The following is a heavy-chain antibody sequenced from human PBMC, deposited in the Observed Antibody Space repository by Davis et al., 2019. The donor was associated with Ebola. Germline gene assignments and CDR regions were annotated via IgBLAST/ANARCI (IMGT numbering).Heavy chain of an antibody. J-gene: IGHJ5*02. CDR1: GYTFSSYG. V-gene: IGHV1-69*06. CDR2: IIPIFGTA. D-gene: IGHD6-13*01. CDR3: ARGPSGSSSWYPWFDP. Sequence: SVKVSCKASGYTFSSYGISWVRQAPGQGLEWMGGIIPIFGTANYAQKFQGRVTITADKSTSTAYMELSSLRSEDTAVYYCARGPSGSSSWYPWFDPWGQGTLVTVSS.